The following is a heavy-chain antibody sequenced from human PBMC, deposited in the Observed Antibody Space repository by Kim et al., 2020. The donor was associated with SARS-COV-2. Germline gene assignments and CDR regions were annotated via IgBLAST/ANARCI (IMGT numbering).Heavy chain of an antibody. D-gene: IGHD3-3*01. V-gene: IGHV3-15*01. CDR1: GFTFSNAW. Sequence: GGSLRLSCAASGFTFSNAWMSWVRQAPGKGLEWVGRIKSKTDGGTTDYAAPVKGRFTISRDDSKNTLYLQMNSLKTEDTAVYYCTTDSDLEDYFDYWGQGTLVTVSS. CDR3: TTDSDLEDYFDY. CDR2: IKSKTDGGTT. J-gene: IGHJ4*02.